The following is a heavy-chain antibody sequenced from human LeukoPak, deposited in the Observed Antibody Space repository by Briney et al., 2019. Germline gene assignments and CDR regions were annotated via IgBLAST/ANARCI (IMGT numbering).Heavy chain of an antibody. V-gene: IGHV3-33*01. Sequence: PGGPLKPSGPASGFTFSSYGMHWVRQAPGKGLDWVAVIWYDGSNKYYADSVKGRFTISRDNSKNTLYLQMNSLRAEDTAVYYCARDLGSPGGYWGQGTLVTVSS. CDR1: GFTFSSYG. D-gene: IGHD3-10*01. J-gene: IGHJ4*02. CDR3: ARDLGSPGGY. CDR2: IWYDGSNK.